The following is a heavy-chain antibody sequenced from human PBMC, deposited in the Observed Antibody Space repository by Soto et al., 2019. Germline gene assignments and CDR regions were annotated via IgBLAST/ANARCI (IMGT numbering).Heavy chain of an antibody. V-gene: IGHV3-30-3*01. CDR2: ISYDGSNK. Sequence: GGSLRLSCAASGFTFSSYAMHWVRQAPGKGLEWVAVISYDGSNKYYADSVKGRFTISRDNSKNTLYLQMNSLRAEDTAVYYCASVGQWLVLSSYFDYWGQGAQVTVSS. CDR1: GFTFSSYA. D-gene: IGHD6-19*01. CDR3: ASVGQWLVLSSYFDY. J-gene: IGHJ4*02.